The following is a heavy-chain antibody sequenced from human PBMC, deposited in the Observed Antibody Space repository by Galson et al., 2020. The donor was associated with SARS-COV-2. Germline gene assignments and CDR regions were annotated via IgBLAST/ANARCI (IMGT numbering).Heavy chain of an antibody. D-gene: IGHD3-9*01. CDR1: GFTFSSYA. Sequence: GESLKISCAASGFTFSSYAMSWVRQAPGKGLEWVSAISGSGGSTYYADSVKGRFTISRDNSKNTLYLQMNSLRAEDTAVYYCAKDTVRYDILTGYDYWGQGTLVTVSS. CDR2: ISGSGGST. V-gene: IGHV3-23*01. CDR3: AKDTVRYDILTGYDY. J-gene: IGHJ4*02.